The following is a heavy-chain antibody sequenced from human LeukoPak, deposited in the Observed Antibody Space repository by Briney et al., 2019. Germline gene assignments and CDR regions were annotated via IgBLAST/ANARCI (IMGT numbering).Heavy chain of an antibody. CDR2: ISGSGGST. D-gene: IGHD1-26*01. CDR1: GFTFSRYA. V-gene: IGHV3-23*01. J-gene: IGHJ4*02. Sequence: SGGSLRLSCAASGFTFSRYAMSWVRQAPGKGLEWVSAISGSGGSTYYADSVKGRFTISRDNSKNTLYLQMNSLRAEDTAVYYCANSGSHMNFDYWGQGTLVTVSS. CDR3: ANSGSHMNFDY.